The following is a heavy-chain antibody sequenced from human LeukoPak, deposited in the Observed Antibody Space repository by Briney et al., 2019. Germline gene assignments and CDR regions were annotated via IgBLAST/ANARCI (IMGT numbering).Heavy chain of an antibody. D-gene: IGHD6-13*01. V-gene: IGHV3-74*01. CDR3: ARDQYSSTWYRGAFDV. CDR1: GFTFSSYA. Sequence: PGESLRLSCATSGFTFSSYAMHWVRQAPGKGLVWVSRIESDGTSTTYADSVKGRFTISRDNAKNTLYLQMNSLRAEDTAVYYCARDQYSSTWYRGAFDVWGQGTMVSVSS. J-gene: IGHJ3*01. CDR2: IESDGTST.